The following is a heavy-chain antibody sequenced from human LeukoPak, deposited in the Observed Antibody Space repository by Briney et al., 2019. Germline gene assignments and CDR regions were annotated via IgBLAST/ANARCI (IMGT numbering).Heavy chain of an antibody. CDR2: ISAYNGNR. V-gene: IGHV1-18*01. Sequence: VASVKVSCKASGYSFGDYGFSWVRQAPGQGLEWLGWISAYNGNRNSAQKVEGRVTMATDTSTSTAYLELRGLRPDDTAVYYCARDDSGAKVDIDYWGQGTLLIVSS. CDR1: GYSFGDYG. J-gene: IGHJ4*02. D-gene: IGHD5-12*01. CDR3: ARDDSGAKVDIDY.